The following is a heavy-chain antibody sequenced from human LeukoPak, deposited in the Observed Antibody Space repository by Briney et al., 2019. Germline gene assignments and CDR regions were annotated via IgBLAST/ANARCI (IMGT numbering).Heavy chain of an antibody. J-gene: IGHJ4*02. CDR3: ARSASHDYVWASYRPKHPFFAS. CDR2: ISAYHGNT. V-gene: IGHV1-18*01. Sequence: ASVKVSCKASGYTFTSYGVSWVRQAPGQGLEGMGWISAYHGNTNYAQKLQSRVTMTTETSTRTAYVERRSLRSDDTAVYYRARSASHDYVWASYRPKHPFFASWGQGTLGTVSS. CDR1: GYTFTSYG. D-gene: IGHD3-16*02.